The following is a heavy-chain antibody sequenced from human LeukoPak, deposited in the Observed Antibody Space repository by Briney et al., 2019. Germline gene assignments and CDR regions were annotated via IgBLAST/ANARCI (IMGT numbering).Heavy chain of an antibody. Sequence: GGSLRLSCVASGFTFSSLAMNWVRQAPGKGLEWVSSISSDSSYIDYADSVKGRFTISRDNAGNSLYLQMNNLRAEDTAVYFCASLPWLVRWIYYWGQGTLVTVSS. CDR1: GFTFSSLA. J-gene: IGHJ4*02. D-gene: IGHD6-19*01. V-gene: IGHV3-21*01. CDR2: ISSDSSYI. CDR3: ASLPWLVRWIYY.